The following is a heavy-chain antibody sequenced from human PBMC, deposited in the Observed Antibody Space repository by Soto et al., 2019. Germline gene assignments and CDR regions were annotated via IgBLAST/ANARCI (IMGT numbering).Heavy chain of an antibody. Sequence: PWNGLEWIGYIYYSGITYYNPSLKSRVTISVDTSKNQFSLKLSSVTAAVTVVYYCARHSGSYYPYYFDYWGQGTLVTVSS. CDR2: IYYSGIT. J-gene: IGHJ4*02. D-gene: IGHD1-26*01. CDR3: ARHSGSYYPYYFDY. V-gene: IGHV4-31*02.